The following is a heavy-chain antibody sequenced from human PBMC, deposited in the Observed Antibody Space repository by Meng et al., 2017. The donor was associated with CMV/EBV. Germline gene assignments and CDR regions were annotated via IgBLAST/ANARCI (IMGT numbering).Heavy chain of an antibody. CDR1: GGSFSGYY. V-gene: IGHV4-34*01. CDR2: INHSGST. D-gene: IGHD3-3*01. Sequence: SETLSLTCAVYGGSFSGYYWSWIRQPPGKGLEWIGEINHSGSTNYNPSLKSRVTISVDTSKNQFSLKLSSVAAADTAVYYCARGTHLTYDFWSGYYIYYYYGMDVWGQGTTVTVSS. CDR3: ARGTHLTYDFWSGYYIYYYYGMDV. J-gene: IGHJ6*02.